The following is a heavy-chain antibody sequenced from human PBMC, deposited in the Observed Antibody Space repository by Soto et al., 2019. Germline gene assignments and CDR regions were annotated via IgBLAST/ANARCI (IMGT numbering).Heavy chain of an antibody. CDR3: ARAMDGDFVLHD. Sequence: EVQLVESGGGLVQPGGSLRLSCAASGFTFSSYWMHWVRQAPGKGLVWVSRLDSDGSTRGYADSVRGRFIISRDNAKNTPFLQMNRLRAEDTAVYYCARAMDGDFVLHDWGQGTLVTVSS. J-gene: IGHJ4*02. V-gene: IGHV3-74*01. CDR1: GFTFSSYW. CDR2: LDSDGSTR. D-gene: IGHD4-17*01.